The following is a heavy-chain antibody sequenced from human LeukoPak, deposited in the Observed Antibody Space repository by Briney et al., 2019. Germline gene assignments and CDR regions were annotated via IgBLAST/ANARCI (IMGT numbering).Heavy chain of an antibody. CDR1: GGTFSSYA. V-gene: IGHV1-69*05. CDR2: IIPIFGTA. J-gene: IGHJ6*03. CDR3: ARDARGYSYGYYYYYYMDV. D-gene: IGHD5-18*01. Sequence: SVKVSCKASGGTFSSYAISWVRQAPGQGLEWMGGIIPIFGTANYAQKFQGRVTITTDESTSTAYMELSSLRPEDTAVYYCARDARGYSYGYYYYYYMDVWGKGTTVTVSS.